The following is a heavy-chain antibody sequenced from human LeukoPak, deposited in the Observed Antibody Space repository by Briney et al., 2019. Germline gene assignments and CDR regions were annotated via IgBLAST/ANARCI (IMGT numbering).Heavy chain of an antibody. J-gene: IGHJ4*02. D-gene: IGHD3-16*01. Sequence: PSETLSLTCTVSGGSISSGGYYWSWIRQHPGKGLEWIGYIYYSGSTYYNPSLKSRATISVDTSKNQFSLKLSSVTAADTAVYYCARVRGGTRVDYWGQGTLVTVSS. CDR2: IYYSGST. CDR1: GGSISSGGYY. CDR3: ARVRGGTRVDY. V-gene: IGHV4-31*03.